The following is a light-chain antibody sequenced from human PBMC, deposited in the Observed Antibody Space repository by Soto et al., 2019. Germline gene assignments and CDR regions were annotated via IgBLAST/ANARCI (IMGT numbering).Light chain of an antibody. CDR3: QQYNNWPPIT. V-gene: IGKV3-15*01. J-gene: IGKJ5*01. CDR1: QSVGRS. CDR2: GAS. Sequence: IVMAQSPATLSVSPWERAALSCVASQSVGRSLAWYQHKPVQAPRLLIYGASTRATGIPARFSGSGSGTEFTLTISSLQSEDFAVSYCQQYNNWPPITFGQGTRLEIK.